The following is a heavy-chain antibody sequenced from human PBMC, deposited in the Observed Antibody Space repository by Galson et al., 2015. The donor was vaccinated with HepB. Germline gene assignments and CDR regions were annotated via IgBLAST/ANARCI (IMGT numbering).Heavy chain of an antibody. J-gene: IGHJ4*02. V-gene: IGHV3-30*18. CDR2: ISYDGSNK. D-gene: IGHD3-22*01. CDR1: GFTFSSYG. CDR3: AKETRYYYDSSGYPSE. Sequence: SLRLSCAASGFTFSSYGMHWVRQAPGKGLEWVAVISYDGSNKYYADSVKGRFTISRDNSKNTLYLQMNSLRAEDTAVYYCAKETRYYYDSSGYPSEWGQGTLVTVSS.